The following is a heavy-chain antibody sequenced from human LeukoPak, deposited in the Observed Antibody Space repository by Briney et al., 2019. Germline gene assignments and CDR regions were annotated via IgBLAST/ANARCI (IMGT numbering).Heavy chain of an antibody. CDR1: GNPFTDHY. CDR2: INPNSGGT. D-gene: IGHD1-20*01. CDR3: ARPHNWNDPLGY. V-gene: IGHV1-2*02. Sequence: GASVKVSCKASGNPFTDHYMHWVRQAPGQGLEWMGWINPNSGGTNYAQKFQGRVTMTRDTSISTAYMELSRLRSDDTAVYYCARPHNWNDPLGYWGQGTLVTVSS. J-gene: IGHJ4*02.